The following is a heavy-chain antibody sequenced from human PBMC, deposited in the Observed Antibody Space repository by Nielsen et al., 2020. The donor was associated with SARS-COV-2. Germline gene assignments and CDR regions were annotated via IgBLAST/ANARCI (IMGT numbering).Heavy chain of an antibody. J-gene: IGHJ4*02. CDR2: IWYDGSNK. CDR3: ARDIAVAGPPSDY. D-gene: IGHD6-19*01. V-gene: IGHV3-30*19. CDR1: GFTFSSYG. Sequence: GGSLRLSCAASGFTFSSYGLHWVRQAPGKGLEWVAVIWYDGSNKYYADSVKGRFTISRDNSKNTLYLQMNSLRAEDTAVYYCARDIAVAGPPSDYWGQGTLVTVSS.